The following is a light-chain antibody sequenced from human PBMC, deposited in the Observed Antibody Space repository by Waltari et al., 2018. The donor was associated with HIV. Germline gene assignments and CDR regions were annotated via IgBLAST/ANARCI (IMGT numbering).Light chain of an antibody. Sequence: GTLSLSPGERATLSCRASQSVSSSYLAWYQQKPGQAPRLLIYGASSRATGIPDRFSGSGSGTDFTLTISRLEPEDFAVYYCQQYGSSPRTFGQGTKVEIK. J-gene: IGKJ1*01. CDR3: QQYGSSPRT. V-gene: IGKV3-20*01. CDR1: QSVSSSY. CDR2: GAS.